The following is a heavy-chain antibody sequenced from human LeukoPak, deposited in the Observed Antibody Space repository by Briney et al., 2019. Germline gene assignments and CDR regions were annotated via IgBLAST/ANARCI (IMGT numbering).Heavy chain of an antibody. CDR2: IYYSGST. Sequence: PSETLSLTCTVSGGSISSSSYYWGWIRQPPGKGLEWIGSIYYSGSTYYNPSLKSRVTISVDTSKNQFSLKLSSVTAADTAVYYCARGLWDIVVVVAATLNWFDPWGQGTLVTVSS. J-gene: IGHJ5*02. D-gene: IGHD2-15*01. CDR1: GGSISSSSYY. CDR3: ARGLWDIVVVVAATLNWFDP. V-gene: IGHV4-39*07.